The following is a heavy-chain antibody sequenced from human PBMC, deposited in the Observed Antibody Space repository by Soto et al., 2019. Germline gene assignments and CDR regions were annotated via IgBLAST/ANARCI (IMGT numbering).Heavy chain of an antibody. CDR1: GGSFSGYY. Sequence: SETLSLTCAVYGGSFSGYYWSWIRQPPGKGLEWIGEINHSGSTNYNPSLKSRVTISVDTSKNQFSLKLSSVTAADTAVYYCARAKWLRLYYFDYWGQGTLVTVSS. CDR3: ARAKWLRLYYFDY. J-gene: IGHJ4*02. D-gene: IGHD5-12*01. CDR2: INHSGST. V-gene: IGHV4-34*01.